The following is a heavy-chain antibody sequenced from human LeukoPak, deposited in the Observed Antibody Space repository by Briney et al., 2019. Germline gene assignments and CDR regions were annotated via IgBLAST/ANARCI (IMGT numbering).Heavy chain of an antibody. CDR1: GFTFSSYA. CDR3: ARDSSRSGSYFGFDY. D-gene: IGHD1-26*01. Sequence: GGSLRLSCAASGFTFSSYAMSWVRQAPGKGLEWVSVIYSGGSTYYADSVKGRFTISRDNSKNTLYLQMNSLRAEDTAVYYCARDSSRSGSYFGFDYWGQGTLVTVSS. V-gene: IGHV3-66*01. CDR2: IYSGGST. J-gene: IGHJ4*02.